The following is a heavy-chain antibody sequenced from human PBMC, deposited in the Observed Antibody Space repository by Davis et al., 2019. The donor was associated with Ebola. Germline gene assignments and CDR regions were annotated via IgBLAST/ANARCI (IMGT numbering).Heavy chain of an antibody. CDR2: IKQDGSEK. V-gene: IGHV3-7*01. Sequence: PGGSLRLSCAAYGFTFSSYWMSWVRQAPGKGLEWVANIKQDGSEKYYVDSVKGRFTISRDNAKNSLYLQMNSLRAEDTAVYYCAMQWLYPDAFDIWGQGTMVTVSS. CDR1: GFTFSSYW. CDR3: AMQWLYPDAFDI. J-gene: IGHJ3*02. D-gene: IGHD6-19*01.